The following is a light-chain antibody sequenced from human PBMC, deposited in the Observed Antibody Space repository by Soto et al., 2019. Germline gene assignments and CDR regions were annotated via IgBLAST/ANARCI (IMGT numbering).Light chain of an antibody. CDR1: QVINNH. CDR2: AAS. J-gene: IGKJ5*01. V-gene: IGKV1-16*01. CDR3: QQYDTSPPT. Sequence: DIQITQSPSSLSSFLLDIVTIHCRASQVINNHLVWVQQKSGKAPKSLIYAASTLRSGVPSRFSGSGSGTDFTLTISGLQPEDFATYYCQQYDTSPPTFGRGTRLEIK.